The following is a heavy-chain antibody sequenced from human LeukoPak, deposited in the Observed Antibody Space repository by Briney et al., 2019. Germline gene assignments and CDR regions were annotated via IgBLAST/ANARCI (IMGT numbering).Heavy chain of an antibody. J-gene: IGHJ4*02. CDR1: GYTFTNYG. Sequence: GASVKVSCRASGYTFTNYGMTWVRQAPGQGLEWMGWVSAYNGNTNYAQKLQGRVTMTTDTSTSTAYMELRSLRSDDTAVYYCARDLTMIVVSMGYWGQGTLVTVSS. V-gene: IGHV1-18*01. D-gene: IGHD3-22*01. CDR2: VSAYNGNT. CDR3: ARDLTMIVVSMGY.